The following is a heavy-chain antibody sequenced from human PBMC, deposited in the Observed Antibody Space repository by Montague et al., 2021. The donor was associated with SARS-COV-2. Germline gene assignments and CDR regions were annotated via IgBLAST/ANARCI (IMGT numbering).Heavy chain of an antibody. CDR3: ARAPIVVSGKNAFDI. CDR1: GASISSSHW. V-gene: IGHV4-4*02. D-gene: IGHD6-19*01. Sequence: SETLSLTCAVSGASISSSHWWSWIRQPPGKGLEWMGEIYHTGSTNYNPSLKSRVTISVDKSKNQFSLKLSSVTAADTAVYFCARAPIVVSGKNAFDIRGQGKMGTGSS. J-gene: IGHJ3*02. CDR2: IYHTGST.